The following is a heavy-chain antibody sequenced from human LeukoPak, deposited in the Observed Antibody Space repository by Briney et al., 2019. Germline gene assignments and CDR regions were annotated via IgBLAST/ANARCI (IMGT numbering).Heavy chain of an antibody. V-gene: IGHV3-23*01. CDR3: AKDLAGVRRAEYFQH. D-gene: IGHD6-19*01. J-gene: IGHJ1*01. Sequence: GGSLRLSCAASGFTFSDYYMSWIRQAPGKGLEWVSAISGSGGSTYYADSVKGRFTISRDNSKNTLYLQMNSLRAEDTAVYYCAKDLAGVRRAEYFQHWGQGTLVTVSS. CDR1: GFTFSDYY. CDR2: ISGSGGST.